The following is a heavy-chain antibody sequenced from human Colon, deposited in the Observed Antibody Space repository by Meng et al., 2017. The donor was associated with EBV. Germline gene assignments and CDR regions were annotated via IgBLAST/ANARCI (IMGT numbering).Heavy chain of an antibody. V-gene: IGHV4-30-4*01. CDR1: GGSISSGDYY. CDR3: ARVGWRQWSFDL. D-gene: IGHD5-18*01. Sequence: QVPLRASALRRLNPSQPPSLPCTVSGGSISSGDYYWSWIRQPPGKGLELIGHIYYSGSTSYNPSLKSRVTISVDTSNNQFSLKLSSVTAADTAVYYCARVGWRQWSFDLWGRGTLVTVSS. CDR2: IYYSGST. J-gene: IGHJ2*01.